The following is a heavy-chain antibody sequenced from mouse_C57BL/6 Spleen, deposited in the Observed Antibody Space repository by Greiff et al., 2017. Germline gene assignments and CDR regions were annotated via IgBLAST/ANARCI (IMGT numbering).Heavy chain of an antibody. V-gene: IGHV1-64*01. J-gene: IGHJ2*01. CDR1: GYTFTSYW. CDR3: AREGSFITTDFDY. CDR2: IHPNSGST. Sequence: VQLQQPGAELVKPGASVKLSCKASGYTFTSYWMHWVKQRPGQGLEWIGMIHPNSGSTNYNEKFKSKATLTVDKSSSTAYMQLSSLTSEDSAVYYCAREGSFITTDFDYWGQGTTLTVSS. D-gene: IGHD1-1*01.